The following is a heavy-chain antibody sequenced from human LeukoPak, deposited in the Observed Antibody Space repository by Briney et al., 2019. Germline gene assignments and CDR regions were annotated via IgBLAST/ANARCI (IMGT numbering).Heavy chain of an antibody. V-gene: IGHV3-7*01. Sequence: GGSLRLSCAASGFTFSSYWMSWVRQAPGKGLEWVANIKQDGSGKYYVDSVKGRFTISRDNAKNSLYLQMNSLRAEDTAVYYCARETLVGASDIWGQGTMVTVSS. CDR3: ARETLVGASDI. D-gene: IGHD1-26*01. CDR2: IKQDGSGK. CDR1: GFTFSSYW. J-gene: IGHJ3*02.